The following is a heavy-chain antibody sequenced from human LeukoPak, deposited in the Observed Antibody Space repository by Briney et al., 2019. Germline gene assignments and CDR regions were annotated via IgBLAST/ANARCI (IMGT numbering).Heavy chain of an antibody. V-gene: IGHV3-7*01. CDR3: TRGARFGELYSWFDP. Sequence: PGGSLRLSCAASGFTFSSYSMNWVRQAPGKGLEWVANIKQDGSEQYYVDSVKGRFTISRDNAKNSLYLQMSGLRDDDAAFYYCTRGARFGELYSWFDPWGLGTLVTVSS. CDR1: GFTFSSYS. CDR2: IKQDGSEQ. D-gene: IGHD3-10*01. J-gene: IGHJ5*02.